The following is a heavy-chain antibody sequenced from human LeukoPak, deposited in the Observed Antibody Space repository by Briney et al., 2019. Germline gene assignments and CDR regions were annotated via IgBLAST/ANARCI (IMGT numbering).Heavy chain of an antibody. Sequence: SVKVSCKASGGTFSSYAISWVRQAPGQGLEWMGGIIPIFGTASYAQKFQGRVTITADESTSTAYMELSSLRSEDTAVYYCARDIKLGYFDYWGQGTLVTVSS. J-gene: IGHJ4*02. CDR1: GGTFSSYA. D-gene: IGHD7-27*01. CDR3: ARDIKLGYFDY. V-gene: IGHV1-69*13. CDR2: IIPIFGTA.